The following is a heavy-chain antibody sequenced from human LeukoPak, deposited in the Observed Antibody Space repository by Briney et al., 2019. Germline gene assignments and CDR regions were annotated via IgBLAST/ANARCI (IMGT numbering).Heavy chain of an antibody. Sequence: PSETLSLTCTVSGGSISSYYWSWIRQPPGKGLEWIGYIYYSGSTNYNPSLKSRVTISVDTSKNQFSLKLSSVTAADTAVDYCARDRPDYGDYYGMDVWGQGTTVTVSS. D-gene: IGHD4-17*01. V-gene: IGHV4-59*01. J-gene: IGHJ6*02. CDR2: IYYSGST. CDR1: GGSISSYY. CDR3: ARDRPDYGDYYGMDV.